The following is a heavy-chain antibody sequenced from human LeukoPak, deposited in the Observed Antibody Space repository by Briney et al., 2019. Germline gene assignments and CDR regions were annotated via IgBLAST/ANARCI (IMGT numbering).Heavy chain of an antibody. CDR2: IKSKTDGGTT. J-gene: IGHJ4*02. D-gene: IGHD3-9*01. Sequence: GGSLRLSCAASGFTFSRYWMSWVRQAPGKGLEWVGRIKSKTDGGTTDYAAPVKGRFTISRDDSKNTLYMQMNSLKTEDTAVYYCTTENKYYDILTGYYTFDYWGQGTLVTVSS. V-gene: IGHV3-15*01. CDR3: TTENKYYDILTGYYTFDY. CDR1: GFTFSRYW.